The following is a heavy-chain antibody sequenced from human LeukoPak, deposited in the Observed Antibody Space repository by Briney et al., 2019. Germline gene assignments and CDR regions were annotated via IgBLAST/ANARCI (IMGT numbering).Heavy chain of an antibody. D-gene: IGHD3-22*01. CDR1: GFTFDDYA. CDR3: AKALGYDSSGLGYAFDI. Sequence: KTGGSLRLSCAASGFTFDDYAMHWVRQAPGKGLEWVSLISWDGGSTYYADSVKGRFTISRDNSKNSLYLQMNSLRAEDTALYYCAKALGYDSSGLGYAFDIWGQGTMVTVSS. CDR2: ISWDGGST. J-gene: IGHJ3*02. V-gene: IGHV3-43D*03.